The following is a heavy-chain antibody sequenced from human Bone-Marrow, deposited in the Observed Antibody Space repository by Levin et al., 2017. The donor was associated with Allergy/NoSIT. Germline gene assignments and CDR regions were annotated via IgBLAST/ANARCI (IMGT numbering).Heavy chain of an antibody. J-gene: IGHJ4*02. D-gene: IGHD2-21*01. Sequence: GGSLRLSCAASGFTFSSYGMHWVRQAPGKGLEWVAVISYDGSNKYYADSVKGRFTISRDNSKNTLYLQMNSLRAEDTAVYYCAKALWRSNHMSHGDYWGQGTLVTVSS. CDR2: ISYDGSNK. V-gene: IGHV3-30*18. CDR3: AKALWRSNHMSHGDY. CDR1: GFTFSSYG.